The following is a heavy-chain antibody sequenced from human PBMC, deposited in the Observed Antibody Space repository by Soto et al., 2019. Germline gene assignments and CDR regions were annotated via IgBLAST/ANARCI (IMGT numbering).Heavy chain of an antibody. CDR2: IYYSGST. Sequence: QVQLQESGPGLVKPSETLSLTCTVSGGSISSYYWSWIRQPPGKGLEWIGYIYYSGSTNYNPSLKSRVTISIATSRYLFALKASSVTARQTTVYHCARGEEGVAMPSAYWGQGTLVTVSS. D-gene: IGHD2-2*01. J-gene: IGHJ4*02. CDR3: ARGEEGVAMPSAY. V-gene: IGHV4-59*01. CDR1: GGSISSYY.